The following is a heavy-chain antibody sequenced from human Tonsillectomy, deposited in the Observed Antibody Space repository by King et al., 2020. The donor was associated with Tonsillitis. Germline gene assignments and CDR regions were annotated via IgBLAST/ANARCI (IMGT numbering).Heavy chain of an antibody. CDR3: TTDWGGQVPATEGYFDS. CDR1: GFTFSNVW. Sequence: QLVQSGGGLVKPGGSLRLSCAASGFTFSNVWMSWVRQAPGKGLEWVGRIKSKTDGGTTDYAAPVKGRFTISRDDSKNTLYLQMNSLKTEDTAVYYCTTDWGGQVPATEGYFDSWGQGALVTVSS. D-gene: IGHD2-2*01. J-gene: IGHJ4*02. V-gene: IGHV3-15*01. CDR2: IKSKTDGGTT.